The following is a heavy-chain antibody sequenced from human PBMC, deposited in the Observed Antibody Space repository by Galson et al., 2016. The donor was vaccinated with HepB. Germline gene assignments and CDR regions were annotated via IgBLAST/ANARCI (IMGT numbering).Heavy chain of an antibody. CDR1: GDSVSSNSTA. Sequence: CAISGDSVSSNSTAWNWIRQSPSRGLEWLGRTYYRSKWYNGYAESVKSRITINPDTSKNQFSLQLNSVTPEDTAVYYCARGDGYSYGPHFEYWGQGTMVTISS. CDR3: ARGDGYSYGPHFEY. CDR2: TYYRSKWYN. J-gene: IGHJ4*02. D-gene: IGHD5-18*01. V-gene: IGHV6-1*01.